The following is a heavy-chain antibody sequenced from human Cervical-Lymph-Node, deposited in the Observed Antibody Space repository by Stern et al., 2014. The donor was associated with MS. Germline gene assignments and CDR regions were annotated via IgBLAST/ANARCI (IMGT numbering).Heavy chain of an antibody. V-gene: IGHV1-18*01. J-gene: IGHJ4*02. CDR1: GYTFSSYG. D-gene: IGHD2-15*01. CDR3: ARAYAADRFDH. CDR2: ISAYNGNT. Sequence: VQLVESGPEVKKPGASVKVSCTASGYTFSSYGIAWVRQAPGQGLQWMGWISAYNGNTNSAQKFQGRVTVTTDTSTSTGYMELRSLRSDDTAVYYCARAYAADRFDHWGQGSLVIVSS.